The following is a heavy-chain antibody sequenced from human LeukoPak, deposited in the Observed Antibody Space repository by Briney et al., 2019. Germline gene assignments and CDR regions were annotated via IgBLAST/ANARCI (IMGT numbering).Heavy chain of an antibody. CDR2: INHSGST. CDR1: GGSFSGYY. CDR3: ARDGQYYDFWSGFAFDI. V-gene: IGHV4-34*01. D-gene: IGHD3-3*01. Sequence: SETLSLTCAVYGGSFSGYYWSWIRQPPGKGLEWIGEINHSGSTNYNPSLKSRVTISVDTSKNQFSLKLSSVTAADTAVYYCARDGQYYDFWSGFAFDIWGQGTMVTVSS. J-gene: IGHJ3*02.